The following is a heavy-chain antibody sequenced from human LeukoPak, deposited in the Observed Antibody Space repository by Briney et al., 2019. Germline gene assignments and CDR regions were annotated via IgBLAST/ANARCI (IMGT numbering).Heavy chain of an antibody. D-gene: IGHD3-9*01. CDR3: AKRYNTLTSYYSHCDY. J-gene: IGHJ4*02. V-gene: IGHV3-23*01. CDR2: ISGSGGDT. Sequence: PGGSLRLSCPASGFTFSNYAMSWVRQAPGKGLEWVSAISGSGGDTYYADSVKGRFTISRDNSKNTLYLHMNSLRAEDTAVYYCAKRYNTLTSYYSHCDYWGQGTLVTVSS. CDR1: GFTFSNYA.